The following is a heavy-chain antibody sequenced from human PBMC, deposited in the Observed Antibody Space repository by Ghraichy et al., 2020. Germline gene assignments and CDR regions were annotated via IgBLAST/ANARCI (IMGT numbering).Heavy chain of an antibody. CDR2: IYYSGST. Sequence: SETLSLTCTVSGGSISSSSYYWGWIRQPPGKGLEWIGSIYYSGSTYYNPSLKSRVTISVDTSKNQFSLKLSSVTAADTAVYYCAGRLARHSLNWFDPWGQGTLVTVSS. CDR3: AGRLARHSLNWFDP. CDR1: GGSISSSSYY. D-gene: IGHD2-15*01. J-gene: IGHJ5*02. V-gene: IGHV4-39*01.